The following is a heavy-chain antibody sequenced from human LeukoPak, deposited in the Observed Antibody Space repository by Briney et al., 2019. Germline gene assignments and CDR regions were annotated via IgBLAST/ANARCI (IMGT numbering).Heavy chain of an antibody. V-gene: IGHV3-23*01. CDR2: ISGSGGST. CDR3: AKSMIVVVISYDAFDI. CDR1: GFTFSNAW. J-gene: IGHJ3*02. D-gene: IGHD3-22*01. Sequence: GGSLRLSCAASGFTFSNAWMSWVRQAPGKGLEWVSAISGSGGSTYYADSVKGRFTISRDNSKNTLYLQMNSLRAEDTAVYYCAKSMIVVVISYDAFDIWGQGTMVTVSS.